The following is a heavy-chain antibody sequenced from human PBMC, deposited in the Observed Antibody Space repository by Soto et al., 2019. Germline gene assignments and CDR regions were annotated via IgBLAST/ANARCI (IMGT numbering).Heavy chain of an antibody. J-gene: IGHJ3*02. CDR2: IKSKTDGGTT. V-gene: IGHV3-15*01. Sequence: GGSLRLSCAASGFTFSNAWMSWVRQAPGKGLEWVGRIKSKTDGGTTDYAAPVKGRFTISRDDSKNTLYLQMNSLKTEDTAVYYCTTAPGYYDYIWGSYRLNAFDIWGQGTMVTVSS. D-gene: IGHD3-16*02. CDR1: GFTFSNAW. CDR3: TTAPGYYDYIWGSYRLNAFDI.